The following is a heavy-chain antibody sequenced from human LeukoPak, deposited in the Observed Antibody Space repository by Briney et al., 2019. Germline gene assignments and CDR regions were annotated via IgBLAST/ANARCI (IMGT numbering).Heavy chain of an antibody. J-gene: IGHJ4*02. Sequence: PGGSLRLSCAASGFTFSSYGMHWVRQAPGKGLEWVAVISYDGSNKYYADSVKGRFTISRDNSKNTLYLQMNSLRAEDTAVYYCAKDTGRRVGYSYGYSRTIGVTSLDYWGQGTLVTVSS. V-gene: IGHV3-30*18. CDR3: AKDTGRRVGYSYGYSRTIGVTSLDY. D-gene: IGHD5-18*01. CDR2: ISYDGSNK. CDR1: GFTFSSYG.